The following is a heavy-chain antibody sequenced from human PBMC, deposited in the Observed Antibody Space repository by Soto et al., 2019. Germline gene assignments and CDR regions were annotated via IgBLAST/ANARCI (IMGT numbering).Heavy chain of an antibody. J-gene: IGHJ6*01. Sequence: QVQLVQSGAEVKKPGASVKVSCKASGYTFTSYDINWARQATGQGLEWRGWMNPNSGNTGHAQKFQGRVTVTRNTSSSTAYMERSSLISEDTAVCCCAGEVGATGVDVWGQGTTVSVSS. V-gene: IGHV1-8*01. CDR2: MNPNSGNT. CDR1: GYTFTSYD. D-gene: IGHD1-26*01. CDR3: AGEVGATGVDV.